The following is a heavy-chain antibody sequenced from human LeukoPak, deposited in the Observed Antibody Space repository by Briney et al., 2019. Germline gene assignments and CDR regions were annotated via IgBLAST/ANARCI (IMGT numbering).Heavy chain of an antibody. CDR1: GGSISSSSYY. Sequence: SETLSLTCTVSGGSISSSSYYWGWIRQPPGKGLEWIGSIYCSGSTYYNPSLKSRVTISVDTSKNQFSLKLSSVTAADTAVYYCARRSVVGRYYYYGMDVWGQGTTVTVSS. CDR3: ARRSVVGRYYYYGMDV. J-gene: IGHJ6*02. D-gene: IGHD2-15*01. CDR2: IYCSGST. V-gene: IGHV4-39*01.